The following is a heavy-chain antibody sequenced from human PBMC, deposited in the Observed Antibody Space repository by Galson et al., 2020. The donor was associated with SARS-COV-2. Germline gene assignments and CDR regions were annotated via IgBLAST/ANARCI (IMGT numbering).Heavy chain of an antibody. D-gene: IGHD3-22*01. V-gene: IGHV4-61*02. CDR1: GGSISSDSYY. CDR2: INTSGRT. Sequence: SETLSLNCTVSGGSISSDSYYWNWIRQPAGKGLEWIGRINTSGRTTYNASLESRVTISLDTSKSQFSLKLTSVTAADTAVYYCAKERYFDGSGHYFELGYWGPGTLVTVSS. J-gene: IGHJ4*02. CDR3: AKERYFDGSGHYFELGY.